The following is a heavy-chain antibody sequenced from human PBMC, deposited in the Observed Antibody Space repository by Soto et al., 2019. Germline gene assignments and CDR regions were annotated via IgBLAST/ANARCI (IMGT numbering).Heavy chain of an antibody. D-gene: IGHD2-2*01. CDR3: ARDWARYCSCTSCYDEGVYYYFYYMDV. Sequence: PGASLRLSCTASGFTFSSFAMSWVRQAPGKELEWVSAISGIDGTIYYADSVKGRFTISRDNFKNTLYLQMNSLRAEDTAVYYCARDWARYCSCTSCYDEGVYYYFYYMDVWGKGTTVTVSS. J-gene: IGHJ6*03. V-gene: IGHV3-23*01. CDR1: GFTFSSFA. CDR2: ISGIDGTI.